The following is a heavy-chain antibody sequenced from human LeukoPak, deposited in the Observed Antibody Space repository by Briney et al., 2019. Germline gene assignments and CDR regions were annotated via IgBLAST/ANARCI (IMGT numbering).Heavy chain of an antibody. CDR2: IYHSGST. V-gene: IGHV4-38-2*01. Sequence: PSETLSLTCAASGYSISSGYYWGWIRQPPGKGLEWIGSIYHSGSTYYNPSLKSRVTISVDTSKNQFSLKLSSVTAADTAVYYCARLRSSEYYFDYWGQGTLVTVSS. J-gene: IGHJ4*02. CDR1: GYSISSGYY. CDR3: ARLRSSEYYFDY. D-gene: IGHD2-15*01.